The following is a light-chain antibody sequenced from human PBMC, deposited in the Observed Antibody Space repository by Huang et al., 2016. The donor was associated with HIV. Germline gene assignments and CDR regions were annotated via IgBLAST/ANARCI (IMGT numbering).Light chain of an antibody. Sequence: DIVMTQSPLSLSVTPGEPASISCRSSQRLLHRNGNNYLDWYLQTPGQSPQLLIYVASSRASGIPDRFNGSGSGTDFTLKISRVEAEDVGVYYCMQALQTPLTFGGGTKVEVK. J-gene: IGKJ4*01. CDR3: MQALQTPLT. CDR2: VAS. CDR1: QRLLHRNGNNY. V-gene: IGKV2-28*01.